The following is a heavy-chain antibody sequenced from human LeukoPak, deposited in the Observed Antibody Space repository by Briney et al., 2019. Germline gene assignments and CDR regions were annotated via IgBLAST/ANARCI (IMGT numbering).Heavy chain of an antibody. CDR3: ARGRIVVVVAATPYNWFDP. J-gene: IGHJ5*02. CDR1: GGSFSGYY. Sequence: SETLSLTCAVYGGSFSGYYWSWIRQPPGKGLEWIGEINHSGSTNYNPSLKSRVTISVDTSKNQFSLKLSSVTAADTAVYYCARGRIVVVVAATPYNWFDPWGQGTLVTVPS. CDR2: INHSGST. D-gene: IGHD2-15*01. V-gene: IGHV4-34*01.